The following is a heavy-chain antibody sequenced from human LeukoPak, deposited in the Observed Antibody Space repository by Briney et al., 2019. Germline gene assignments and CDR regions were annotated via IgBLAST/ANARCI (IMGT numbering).Heavy chain of an antibody. D-gene: IGHD1-26*01. CDR2: ISGSGGST. CDR1: GFTFSSYG. J-gene: IGHJ4*02. V-gene: IGHV3-23*01. CDR3: AKDFVSLRRSYSFDY. Sequence: GGSLRLSCAASGFTFSSYGMSWVRQAPGKGLEWVSAISGSGGSTYYADSVKGRFTISRDNSKNTLYLQMNSLRAEDTAVYYCAKDFVSLRRSYSFDYWGQGTLVTVSS.